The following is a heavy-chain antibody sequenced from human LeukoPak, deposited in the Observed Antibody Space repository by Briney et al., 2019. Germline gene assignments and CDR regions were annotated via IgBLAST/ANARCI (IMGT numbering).Heavy chain of an antibody. D-gene: IGHD2-21*01. J-gene: IGHJ6*02. Sequence: GRSLRLSCAASGFTFDDYGMRWVRHGPGKGLEWVSGISGNSGNIIYADSVKGRFTISRDNAKNSLYLQMNSLRADDTALYYCVKDKGIAITADYGMDVWGQGTTVTVSS. CDR3: VKDKGIAITADYGMDV. V-gene: IGHV3-9*01. CDR2: ISGNSGNI. CDR1: GFTFDDYG.